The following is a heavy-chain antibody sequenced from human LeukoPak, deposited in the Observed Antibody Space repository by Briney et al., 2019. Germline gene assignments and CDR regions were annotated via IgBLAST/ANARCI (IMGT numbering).Heavy chain of an antibody. CDR1: GFTFSNYA. D-gene: IGHD6-19*01. CDR2: ISDSGAYT. V-gene: IGHV3-23*01. Sequence: QSGGSLRLSCAASGFTFSNYAMSWVRQAPGKGLEWVSTISDSGAYTYYADSVKGRFTISRDNSKNTLYVQINSLRAEDTAVYYCAKDLSEYSSGWYEHGWFDPWGQGTLVTVSS. J-gene: IGHJ5*02. CDR3: AKDLSEYSSGWYEHGWFDP.